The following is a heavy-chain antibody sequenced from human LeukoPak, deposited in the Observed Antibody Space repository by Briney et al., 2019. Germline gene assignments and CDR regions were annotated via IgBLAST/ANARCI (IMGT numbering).Heavy chain of an antibody. J-gene: IGHJ4*02. CDR3: ARTSITMVRGVIIEVFDY. Sequence: GGSLRLSCAASGFTFSSYWMSWVRQALGKGLEWVANIKQDGSEKYYVDSVKGRFTISRDNAKNSLYLQMNSLRAEDTAVYYCARTSITMVRGVIIEVFDYWGQGTLVTVSS. V-gene: IGHV3-7*03. CDR2: IKQDGSEK. CDR1: GFTFSSYW. D-gene: IGHD3-10*01.